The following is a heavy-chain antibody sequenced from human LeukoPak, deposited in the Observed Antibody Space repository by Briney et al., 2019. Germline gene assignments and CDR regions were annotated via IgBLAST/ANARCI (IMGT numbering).Heavy chain of an antibody. J-gene: IGHJ4*02. Sequence: PGGSLRLSCAASGFTFSSYAMHWVRQAPGKGLEYVSAISSNGGSTYYANSVKGRFTISRDNSKNTLYLQMGSLRAEDMAVYYCARDLVGSGDYWGQGNLVTVSS. D-gene: IGHD3-10*01. CDR1: GFTFSSYA. CDR3: ARDLVGSGDY. V-gene: IGHV3-64*01. CDR2: ISSNGGST.